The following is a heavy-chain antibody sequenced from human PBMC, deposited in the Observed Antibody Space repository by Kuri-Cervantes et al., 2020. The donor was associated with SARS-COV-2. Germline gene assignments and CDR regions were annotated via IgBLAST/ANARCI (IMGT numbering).Heavy chain of an antibody. CDR1: GFTFDDYG. J-gene: IGHJ3*02. V-gene: IGHV3-21*01. D-gene: IGHD3-9*01. CDR3: ARNRAGSNEVTITADDAFDI. CDR2: ISSSSSYI. Sequence: LSLTCAASGFTFDDYGMSWVRQAPGKGLEWVSSISSSSSYIYYADSVKGRFTISRDNAKNSLYLQMNSLRAEDTAVYYCARNRAGSNEVTITADDAFDIWGQGTMVTVSS.